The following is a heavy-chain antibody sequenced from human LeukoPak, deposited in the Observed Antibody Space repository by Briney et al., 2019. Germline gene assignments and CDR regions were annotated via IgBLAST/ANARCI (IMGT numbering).Heavy chain of an antibody. CDR3: ARDGRYYDSSGDEEIDY. CDR1: GYTFTSYG. CDR2: ISAYNGNT. V-gene: IGHV1-18*01. J-gene: IGHJ4*02. D-gene: IGHD3-22*01. Sequence: ASVKVSCQASGYTFTSYGISWVRQAPGQGLEWMGWISAYNGNTNYAQKLQGRVTMTTDTSTSTAYMELRSLRSDDTAVYYCARDGRYYDSSGDEEIDYWGQGTLVTVSS.